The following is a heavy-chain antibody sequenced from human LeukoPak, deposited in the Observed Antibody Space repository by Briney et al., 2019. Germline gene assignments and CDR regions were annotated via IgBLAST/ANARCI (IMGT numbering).Heavy chain of an antibody. V-gene: IGHV1-8*01. CDR2: MNPNSGYT. CDR3: ARNYLGLSY. Sequence: ASVKVSCKASGYTFTSYDIIWVRQATGQGLEWVGWMNPNSGYTGSAQKFQGRVTMTSDTSISTAYMELSSLTSEDTAVYYCARNYLGLSYWGQGSLVTVSS. J-gene: IGHJ4*02. CDR1: GYTFTSYD. D-gene: IGHD7-27*01.